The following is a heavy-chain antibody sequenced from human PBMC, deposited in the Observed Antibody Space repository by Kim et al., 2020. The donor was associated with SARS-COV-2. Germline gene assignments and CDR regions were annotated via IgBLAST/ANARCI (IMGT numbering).Heavy chain of an antibody. J-gene: IGHJ5*02. CDR3: FTKRADP. Sequence: EGGQTDYAAPVKGRFIISRDDSENTLYLQMNSMKVADTAVYYCFTKRADPWGQGTLVTVSS. CDR2: EGGQT. V-gene: IGHV3-15*01.